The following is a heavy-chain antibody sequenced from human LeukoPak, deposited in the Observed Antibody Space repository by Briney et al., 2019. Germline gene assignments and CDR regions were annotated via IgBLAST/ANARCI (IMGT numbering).Heavy chain of an antibody. J-gene: IGHJ4*02. CDR2: INPGESDI. CDR1: GYSFPTYW. D-gene: IGHD6-6*01. CDR3: ASSIGLYGTSGYDH. Sequence: GESPKISCKGSGYSFPTYWIGWVRQMPGKGLEWMGLINPGESDIRYRPSFQGQVTISADKSINTAYLQWSSPKASDSAMYYCASSIGLYGTSGYDHWGQGTLVTVSS. V-gene: IGHV5-51*01.